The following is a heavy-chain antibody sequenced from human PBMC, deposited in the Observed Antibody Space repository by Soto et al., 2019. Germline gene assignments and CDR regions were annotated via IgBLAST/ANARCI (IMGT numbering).Heavy chain of an antibody. V-gene: IGHV4-34*01. CDR3: ARMDDNDFDYYYSGMDV. CDR2: INHSGST. D-gene: IGHD3-16*01. Sequence: QVQLQQWGAGLLKPSETLSLTCAVYGGSFSGYYWSWIRQPPGKGLEWIGEINHSGSTNYNPSLTRRVTISVDASMNQFSLKLSSATAADTSVYYCARMDDNDFDYYYSGMDVWGQGTTVTVSS. J-gene: IGHJ6*02. CDR1: GGSFSGYY.